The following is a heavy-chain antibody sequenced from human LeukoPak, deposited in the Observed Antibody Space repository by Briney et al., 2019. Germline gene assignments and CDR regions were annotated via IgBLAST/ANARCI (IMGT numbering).Heavy chain of an antibody. CDR3: ARDRFSSGWSGMDV. Sequence: GGSLRLSCAAPGFTFSSYSMNWVRQAPGKGLEWVSYISSSSSTIYYADSVKGRFTISRDNAKNSLYLQMNSLRAEDTAVYYCARDRFSSGWSGMDVWGQGTTVTVSS. D-gene: IGHD6-19*01. CDR2: ISSSSSTI. J-gene: IGHJ6*02. V-gene: IGHV3-48*01. CDR1: GFTFSSYS.